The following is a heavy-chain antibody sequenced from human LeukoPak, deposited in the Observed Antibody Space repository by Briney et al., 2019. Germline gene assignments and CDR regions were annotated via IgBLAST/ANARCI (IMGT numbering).Heavy chain of an antibody. D-gene: IGHD3-10*01. CDR3: AKVMARGITSTPDY. CDR2: IRYDGNNE. J-gene: IGHJ4*02. V-gene: IGHV3-30*02. CDR1: GFSFSSHG. Sequence: GGSLRLSCATSGFSFSSHGIHWVRQAPGKGLEWVAFIRYDGNNEYYADSVKGRFTISRDNSKNTLYLQMNSLKPEDTAVYCCAKVMARGITSTPDYWGQGTLVTVSS.